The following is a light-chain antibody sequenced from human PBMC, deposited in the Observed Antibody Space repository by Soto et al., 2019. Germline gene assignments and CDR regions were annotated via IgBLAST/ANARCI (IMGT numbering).Light chain of an antibody. CDR2: QDS. J-gene: IGLJ2*01. CDR3: QAWDSSTVV. CDR1: KLGDKY. V-gene: IGLV3-1*01. Sequence: SYELTQPPSVSVSPGQTASITCSGDKLGDKYACWYQQKPGQSPVLVFYQDSKRPSGIPERFSGSNSGHTATLTISGTQAMDEADYYCQAWDSSTVVFGGGTKLTVL.